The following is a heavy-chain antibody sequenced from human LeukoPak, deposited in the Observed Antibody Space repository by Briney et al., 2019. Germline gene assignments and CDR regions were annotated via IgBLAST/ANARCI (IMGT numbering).Heavy chain of an antibody. CDR1: GYAFTTNW. J-gene: IGHJ4*02. CDR3: ARPGYSGSLEY. Sequence: GESLKISCKGSGYAFTTNWMGWVRQMPGKGLEWMGIIYPADSDTRYSPSFQGQVTISADKSISTAYLQWNSLKASDTAMYYCARPGYSGSLEYWGQGTLVTVSS. CDR2: IYPADSDT. D-gene: IGHD1-26*01. V-gene: IGHV5-51*01.